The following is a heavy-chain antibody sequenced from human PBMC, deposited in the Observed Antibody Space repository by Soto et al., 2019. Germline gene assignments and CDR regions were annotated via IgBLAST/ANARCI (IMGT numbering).Heavy chain of an antibody. CDR3: VRGRGGD. Sequence: QAQLVESGGGLVQPGGSLRLSCAASGFTLSDYFLSWIRQALGKGLEWISYISNSGSYTNYADSVKGGFTIPRDNAKNSLYMRMNGLRAEDTAVYYCVRGRGGDWGQGTLVTVSS. D-gene: IGHD3-10*01. CDR2: ISNSGSYT. J-gene: IGHJ4*02. CDR1: GFTLSDYF. V-gene: IGHV3-11*06.